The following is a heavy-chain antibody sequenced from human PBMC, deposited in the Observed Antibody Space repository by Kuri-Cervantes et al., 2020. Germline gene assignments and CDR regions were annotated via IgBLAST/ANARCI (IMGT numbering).Heavy chain of an antibody. D-gene: IGHD1-26*01. CDR1: GFTFDDYA. J-gene: IGHJ6*01. Sequence: SLKISCAASGFTFDDYAMHWVRQVPGKGLEWVSGISWNSGSIGYVDSVKGRFTISRDNAKNSLYLEMSSLRPEDTALYYCAKDTLPHHSGTYYYYFGMDVWGQGTTVTVSS. V-gene: IGHV3-9*01. CDR3: AKDTLPHHSGTYYYYFGMDV. CDR2: ISWNSGSI.